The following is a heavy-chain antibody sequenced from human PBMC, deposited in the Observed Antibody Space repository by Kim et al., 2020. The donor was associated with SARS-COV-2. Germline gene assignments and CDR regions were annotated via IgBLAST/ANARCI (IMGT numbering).Heavy chain of an antibody. J-gene: IGHJ5*02. CDR3: ARGPSVQLLWFENWFDP. Sequence: SETLSLTCAVYGGSFSAHYWSWFRQPPGKGLEWIGEINHSGSTNYNPSLKSRVTISVNTSKNHFSLKLSSVTAADTAVYYCARGPSVQLLWFENWFDPWGQGTLVPVSS. CDR1: GGSFSAHY. V-gene: IGHV4-34*01. CDR2: INHSGST. D-gene: IGHD3-10*01.